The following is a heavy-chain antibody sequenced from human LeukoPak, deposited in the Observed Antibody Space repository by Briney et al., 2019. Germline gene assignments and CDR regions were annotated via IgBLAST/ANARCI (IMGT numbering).Heavy chain of an antibody. J-gene: IGHJ5*02. Sequence: SETLSLTCAVYGGSFSGYYWCWIRQPPRKGLEWIGESNHSGSTNHDPSLKSRVTISVDTSTKQFSLKLSSATAADTAVYYCARGSILKRATVTTSRWFDPWGQGTLVTVSS. CDR2: SNHSGST. D-gene: IGHD4-17*01. V-gene: IGHV4-34*01. CDR1: GGSFSGYY. CDR3: ARGSILKRATVTTSRWFDP.